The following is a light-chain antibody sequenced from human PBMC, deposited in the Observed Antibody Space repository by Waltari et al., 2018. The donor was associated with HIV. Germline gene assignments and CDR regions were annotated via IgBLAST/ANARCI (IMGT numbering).Light chain of an antibody. CDR2: KDT. J-gene: IGLJ2*01. CDR3: QSSDSSGVDFVV. V-gene: IGLV3-25*03. CDR1: ALTKRY. Sequence: DLTQPPSVSVPPGQTATITCTGDALTKRYGSWYQKKSGQAPVLLINKDTERLSGIPERVSGSSSGTSLTLTINEVRAEDEAEYYCQSSDSSGVDFVVFGGGTKLTV.